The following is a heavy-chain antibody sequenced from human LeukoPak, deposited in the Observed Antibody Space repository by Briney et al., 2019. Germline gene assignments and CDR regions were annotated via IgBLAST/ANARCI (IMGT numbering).Heavy chain of an antibody. J-gene: IGHJ6*02. D-gene: IGHD2-2*01. CDR2: FFYSGST. V-gene: IGHV4-59*08. CDR3: ARNAGTKDYYYGMDV. CDR1: GASIDKYY. Sequence: SETLSLTCTVSGASIDKYYWNWVRQPPGKGLEWIGYFFYSGSTRYNPSLKSRVTISGDMSNNQFSLRLTSLTAADTAVYYCARNAGTKDYYYGMDVWGQGTTVIVSS.